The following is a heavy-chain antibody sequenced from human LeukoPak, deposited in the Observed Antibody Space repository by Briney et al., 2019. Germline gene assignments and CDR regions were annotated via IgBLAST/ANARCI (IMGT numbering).Heavy chain of an antibody. CDR1: GYTFTRFG. CDR2: ISGYNDNP. Sequence: ASVKVSCKASGYTFTRFGISWVRQAPGQGLEWMGGISGYNDNPHYVQSFQARVTMTTDTSSSTAYMELRSLKSDDTAVYYCARVGRDCRDTRCTWSDWLDPWGQGTLVTVSS. V-gene: IGHV1-18*01. D-gene: IGHD2-2*01. CDR3: ARVGRDCRDTRCTWSDWLDP. J-gene: IGHJ5*02.